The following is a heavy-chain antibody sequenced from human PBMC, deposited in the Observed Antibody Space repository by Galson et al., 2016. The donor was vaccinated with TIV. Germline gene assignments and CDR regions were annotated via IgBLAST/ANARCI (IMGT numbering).Heavy chain of an antibody. V-gene: IGHV3-9*01. Sequence: SLRLSCAASGFTFDDYAMHRVRQPPGKGLEWVSSINWHGNSVVYADSVKGRFTISRDNGKGKTSLYLQMNSLRPEDTALYYCAKDRVADASMDYYFYHYYSMDVWGQGTTVIVSS. CDR3: AKDRVADASMDYYFYHYYSMDV. CDR2: INWHGNSV. CDR1: GFTFDDYA. J-gene: IGHJ6*02. D-gene: IGHD5-18*01.